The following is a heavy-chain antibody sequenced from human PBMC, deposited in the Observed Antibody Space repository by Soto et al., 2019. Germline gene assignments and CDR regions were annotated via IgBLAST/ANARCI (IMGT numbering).Heavy chain of an antibody. CDR3: XXXXXXXXLLGWFDP. J-gene: IGHJ5*02. CDR1: GGSISSGGYY. D-gene: IGHD3-10*01. V-gene: IGHV4-31*03. Sequence: QVQLQESGPGLVKPSQTLSLTCTVSGGSISSGGYYWSWIRQHPGKGLEWIGYIYHSGTTYYNPSLKSRXTXXXXXXXXXXXXXXXXXXXXXXXXYYXXXXXXXXLLGWFDPWGQGTLVTVSS. CDR2: IYHSGTT.